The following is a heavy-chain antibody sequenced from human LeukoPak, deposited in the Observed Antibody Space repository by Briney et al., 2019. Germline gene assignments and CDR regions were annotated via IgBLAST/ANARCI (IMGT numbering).Heavy chain of an antibody. CDR1: GGSISSSSYY. CDR2: IYYSGST. J-gene: IGHJ4*02. Sequence: PSETLSLTCTVSGGSISSSSYYWGWIRQPPGKGLEWIGSIYYSGSTYYNPSLKSRVTISVDTSKNQFSLKLSSVTAADTAVYYCAGRGTHYFDYWGQGTLVTVSS. V-gene: IGHV4-39*07. CDR3: AGRGTHYFDY.